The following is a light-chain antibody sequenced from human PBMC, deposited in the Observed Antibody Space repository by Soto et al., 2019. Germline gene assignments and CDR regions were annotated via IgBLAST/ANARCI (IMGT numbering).Light chain of an antibody. CDR3: FSYTSSGTYV. Sequence: LTQPASVSGSPGQSITISCTGTSSDVGNYKYVSWYQQHPGKAPKLMIYEVSNRPSGVSNRFSGSKSGNTASLTISGLQAEDETDYYCFSYTSSGTYVFGSGTKVTVL. J-gene: IGLJ1*01. CDR1: SSDVGNYKY. CDR2: EVS. V-gene: IGLV2-14*01.